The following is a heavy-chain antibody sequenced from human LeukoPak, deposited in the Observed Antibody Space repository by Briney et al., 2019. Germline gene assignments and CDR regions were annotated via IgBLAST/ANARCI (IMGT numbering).Heavy chain of an antibody. J-gene: IGHJ1*01. CDR2: IYHSGST. V-gene: IGHV4-4*02. CDR1: GGSISSDNW. D-gene: IGHD6-19*01. CDR3: ATNGWYCLDH. Sequence: SETLSLTCAVSGGSISSDNWWSWVRQPPGKGLEWIGEIYHSGSTNYNPSLQSRVTISVDKSNNHFSLRLTSVTAADTAVYYCATNGWYCLDHWGQGALVTVSS.